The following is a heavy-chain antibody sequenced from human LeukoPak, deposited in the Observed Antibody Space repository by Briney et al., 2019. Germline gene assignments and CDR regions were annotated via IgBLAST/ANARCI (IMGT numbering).Heavy chain of an antibody. Sequence: SVKVSCKNSRGSLSRYAVRWVSQAPANVREWMGRIIPIFGTANYAQKFQGRVTITTDESTSTDYMELSSLRSEDTAVYYCARTRIGYGDYIDYWGQGTLVTVSS. D-gene: IGHD4-17*01. J-gene: IGHJ4*02. CDR3: ARTRIGYGDYIDY. CDR2: IIPIFGTA. V-gene: IGHV1-69*05. CDR1: RGSLSRYA.